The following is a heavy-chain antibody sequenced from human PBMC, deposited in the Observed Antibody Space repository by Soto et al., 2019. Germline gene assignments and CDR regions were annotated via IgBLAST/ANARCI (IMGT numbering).Heavy chain of an antibody. CDR3: GRLGYCAGGVCRPLRREFNAVDY. D-gene: IGHD2-8*02. V-gene: IGHV4-39*01. CDR1: GVSISDTRYY. CDR2: IYYSGST. J-gene: IGHJ4*02. Sequence: QLELQESGPGLVKPSETLSLTCTVSGVSISDTRYYRGWVRQPPGRGLEWIGAIYYSGSTYYNPALKSRVTISVDTSENQISLKLTSVTATDTAVYFCGRLGYCAGGVCRPLRREFNAVDYWGQGILVSVSS.